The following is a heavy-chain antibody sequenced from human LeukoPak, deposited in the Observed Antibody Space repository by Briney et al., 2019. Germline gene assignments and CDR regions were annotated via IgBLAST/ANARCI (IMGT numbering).Heavy chain of an antibody. D-gene: IGHD1-1*01. CDR1: GFTFSNYA. Sequence: PGGSLRLSCAPSGFTFSNYAMSWVRQAPGKGLEWVSDISDIGASTNYVGSVKGRFIIARDNSKNMLYMQMNSLRAEDTAVYYRARKGNGALDIWGQGTMVTVTS. J-gene: IGHJ3*02. V-gene: IGHV3-23*01. CDR3: ARKGNGALDI. CDR2: ISDIGAST.